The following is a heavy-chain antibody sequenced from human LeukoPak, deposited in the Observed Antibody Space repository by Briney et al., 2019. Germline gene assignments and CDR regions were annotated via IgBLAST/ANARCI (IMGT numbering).Heavy chain of an antibody. CDR1: GFTFSSYA. CDR3: AKDLNYYDTSGYFRFDY. V-gene: IGHV3-23*01. CDR2: ISGSGGST. D-gene: IGHD3-22*01. J-gene: IGHJ4*02. Sequence: GGSLRLSCAASGFTFSSYAMSWVRQAPGKGLEWVSAISGSGGSTYYADSVKGRFTISRDNSNNMVYLQMNSLRVEDTAVYYCAKDLNYYDTSGYFRFDYWGQGTLLSVSS.